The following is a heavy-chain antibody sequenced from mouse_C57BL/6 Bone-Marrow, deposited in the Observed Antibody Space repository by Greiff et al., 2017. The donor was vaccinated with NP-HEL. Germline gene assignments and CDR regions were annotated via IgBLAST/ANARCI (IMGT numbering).Heavy chain of an antibody. CDR1: GFTFSDYY. J-gene: IGHJ3*01. D-gene: IGHD1-1*01. Sequence: EVKLMESGGGLVQPGGSLKLSCAASGFTFSDYYMYWVRQTPEKRLEWVAYISNGGGSTYYPDTVKGRFTISRDNAKNALYLHMSRLKTDDTAKYYCARHDYGSGFAYWGQGTLITVSA. CDR3: ARHDYGSGFAY. V-gene: IGHV5-12*01. CDR2: ISNGGGST.